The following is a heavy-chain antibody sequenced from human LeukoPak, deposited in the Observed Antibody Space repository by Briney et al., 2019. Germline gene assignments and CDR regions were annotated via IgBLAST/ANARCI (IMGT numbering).Heavy chain of an antibody. J-gene: IGHJ5*02. V-gene: IGHV4-4*07. D-gene: IGHD3-10*01. Sequence: SETLSLTCTVSGGSISSYYWSWIRQPAGKGLEWIGSIYYSGSTYYNPSLKSRVTISVDTSKNQFSLKLSSVTAADTAVYYCARERDGYYGSGSYWSRWFDPWGQGTLVTVSS. CDR2: IYYSGST. CDR3: ARERDGYYGSGSYWSRWFDP. CDR1: GGSISSYY.